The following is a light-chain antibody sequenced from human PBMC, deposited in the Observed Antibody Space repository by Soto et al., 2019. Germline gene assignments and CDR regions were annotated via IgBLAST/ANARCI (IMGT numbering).Light chain of an antibody. J-gene: IGLJ1*01. V-gene: IGLV2-14*01. CDR3: NSYTTISNRV. Sequence: QSALTQPASVSGSPGQSITISCTGTSSDIGAYNYVSWYQQHPGKAPKLLIYEVTNRPSGVSDRFSGSKSGNTASLTISGLQAEDEANYYCNSYTTISNRVFGTGTKLTVL. CDR2: EVT. CDR1: SSDIGAYNY.